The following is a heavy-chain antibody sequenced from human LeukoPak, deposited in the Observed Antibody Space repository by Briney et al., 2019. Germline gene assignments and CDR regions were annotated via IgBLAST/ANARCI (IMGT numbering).Heavy chain of an antibody. Sequence: SETLSLTCSVSGDSISGYYWSWIRQPPGKGLEWIGYIYYSGSTNYNPSLKSRVTISVDTSKNQFSLKLSSVTAADTAVYYCARHKDYYYSYMDVWGKGTTVTISS. CDR3: ARHKDYYYSYMDV. CDR2: IYYSGST. J-gene: IGHJ6*03. V-gene: IGHV4-59*08. CDR1: GDSISGYY.